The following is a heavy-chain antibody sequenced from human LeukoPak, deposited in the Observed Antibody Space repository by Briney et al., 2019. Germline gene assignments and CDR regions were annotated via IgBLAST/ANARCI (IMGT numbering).Heavy chain of an antibody. V-gene: IGHV4-39*07. CDR3: AREVGYDFWSGYYLGWFDP. CDR2: IYYSGST. Sequence: PSETLSLTCTVSGGSISSSSYYWGWIRQPPGQGLEWIGSIYYSGSTYYNPSLKSRVTISVDTSKNQFSLKLSSVTAADTAVYYCAREVGYDFWSGYYLGWFDPWGQGTLVTVSS. J-gene: IGHJ5*02. D-gene: IGHD3-3*01. CDR1: GGSISSSSYY.